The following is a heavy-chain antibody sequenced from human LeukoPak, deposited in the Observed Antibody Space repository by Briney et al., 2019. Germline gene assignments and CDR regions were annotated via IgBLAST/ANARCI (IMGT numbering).Heavy chain of an antibody. D-gene: IGHD2-21*02. V-gene: IGHV3-48*04. CDR1: AFTFSSYS. CDR3: AGGGVPGVTAIQSHAFDI. J-gene: IGHJ3*02. CDR2: ISSSSSTI. Sequence: PGGSLRLSCAASAFTFSSYSMIWVRQAPGKGLEWVSYISSSSSTIYYADSVKGRFTISRDNAKNSLYLQMNSLRAEDTAVYYCAGGGVPGVTAIQSHAFDIWGQGTMVTVSS.